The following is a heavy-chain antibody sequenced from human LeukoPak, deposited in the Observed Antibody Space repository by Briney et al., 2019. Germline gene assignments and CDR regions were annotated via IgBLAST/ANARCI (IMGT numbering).Heavy chain of an antibody. CDR2: INHSGST. V-gene: IGHV4-34*01. CDR3: ADGGATSYFDY. D-gene: IGHD1-26*01. CDR1: GGSFSGYY. J-gene: IGHJ4*02. Sequence: SETLPLTCAVYGGSFSGYYWSWIRQPPGKGLEWIGEINHSGSTNYNPSLKSRVTISVDTSKNQFSLKLSSVTAADTAVYYCADGGATSYFDYWGQGTLVTVSS.